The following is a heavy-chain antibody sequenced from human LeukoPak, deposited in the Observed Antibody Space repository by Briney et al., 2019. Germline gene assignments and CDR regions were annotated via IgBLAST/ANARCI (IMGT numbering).Heavy chain of an antibody. CDR1: GFTFSSYG. D-gene: IGHD3-22*01. J-gene: IGHJ4*02. Sequence: GGSLRLSCAASGFTFSSYGMHWVRQAPGKGLEWVAVISYDGSNKYYADSVKGRFTISRDNSKNTLYLQMNSLRAEDTAVYHCAKLLATDYDSSGRPPDYWGQGTLVTVSS. CDR3: AKLLATDYDSSGRPPDY. CDR2: ISYDGSNK. V-gene: IGHV3-30*18.